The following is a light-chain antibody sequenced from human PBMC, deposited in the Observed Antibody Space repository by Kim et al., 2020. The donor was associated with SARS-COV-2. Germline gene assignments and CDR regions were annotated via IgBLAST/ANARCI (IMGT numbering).Light chain of an antibody. CDR3: NSRGSNDNVL. Sequence: LTQDPAVSVALGQTVRITCQGDSLRSYYATWYQQKPGQAPIVVIYGKNNRPSGIPDRFSGSSSGDTASLTITGTQAGDEADYYCNSRGSNDNVLFGGG. J-gene: IGLJ2*01. V-gene: IGLV3-19*01. CDR2: GKN. CDR1: SLRSYY.